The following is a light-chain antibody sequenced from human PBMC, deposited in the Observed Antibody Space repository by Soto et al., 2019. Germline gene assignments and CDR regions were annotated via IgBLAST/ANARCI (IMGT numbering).Light chain of an antibody. J-gene: IGKJ1*01. CDR3: QQYNNWPPWT. CDR2: HAS. Sequence: EVVMTQSPATVSVSPGERATLSCRASQSVSDKLAWYQQKPGQTPRLLIYHASARATGIPARFSGSGSGTEFTLTISGLQSEEFAVYYCQQYNNWPPWTFGQGTKV. V-gene: IGKV3-15*01. CDR1: QSVSDK.